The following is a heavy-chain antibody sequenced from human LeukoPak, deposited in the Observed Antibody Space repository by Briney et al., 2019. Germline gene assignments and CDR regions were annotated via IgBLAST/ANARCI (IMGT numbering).Heavy chain of an antibody. V-gene: IGHV4-59*01. Sequence: SETLSLTCTVSGGSISSYYWSWIRQPPGKGLEWIGYIYYSGSTNYNPSLKRRVTISVDTSKNQFSLKLSSVTAADTAVYYCARESSSGWFDPWGQGTLVTVSS. D-gene: IGHD6-6*01. CDR2: IYYSGST. CDR1: GGSISSYY. J-gene: IGHJ5*02. CDR3: ARESSSGWFDP.